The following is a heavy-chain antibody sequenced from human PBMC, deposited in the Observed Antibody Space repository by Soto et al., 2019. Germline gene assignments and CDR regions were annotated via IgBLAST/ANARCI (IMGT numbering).Heavy chain of an antibody. CDR2: VYYTGST. CDR1: YGSLSGSY. CDR3: ARSVAVPRARSQY. V-gene: IGHV4-59*01. D-gene: IGHD3-3*01. J-gene: IGHJ4*02. Sequence: PSEPLSVTGSFSYGSLSGSYWSWLINSPGKGLEWLGYVYYTGSTNYSPSLRSRVSISVDTSKNEFSLRLSSVTAADTSVDFCARSVAVPRARSQYWGPGTDVAVS.